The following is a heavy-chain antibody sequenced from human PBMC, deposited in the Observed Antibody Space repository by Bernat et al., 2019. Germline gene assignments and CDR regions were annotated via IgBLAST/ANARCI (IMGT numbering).Heavy chain of an antibody. CDR2: INRDGSGT. CDR1: GFTFSSYW. CDR3: ARGGVNGGIGTGRDRGGGH. Sequence: EVQLVESGGGLVQPGGSLRLSCAASGFTFSSYWMSWVHQAPEKGLEGVANINRDGSGTYYVASVKCRFTISRDNAKNSLYLQMNSLKTEETAVYYCARGGVNGGIGTGRDRGGGHWGQGTLVTVSS. D-gene: IGHD4-23*01. J-gene: IGHJ4*02. V-gene: IGHV3-7*03.